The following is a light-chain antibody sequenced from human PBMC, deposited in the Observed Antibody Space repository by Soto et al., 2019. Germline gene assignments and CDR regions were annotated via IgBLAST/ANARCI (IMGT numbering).Light chain of an antibody. V-gene: IGKV1-17*01. J-gene: IGKJ1*01. CDR2: DAS. CDR3: LQHKSYPWT. Sequence: IQVTQSPSSLSASVGDRVTITCRASLDIRNELDWYQQKPGKAPKRLIYDASTLQDWVPSRFSGDGSGTEFTLTISSLQSEDFATYFGLQHKSYPWTFGQGTKV. CDR1: LDIRNE.